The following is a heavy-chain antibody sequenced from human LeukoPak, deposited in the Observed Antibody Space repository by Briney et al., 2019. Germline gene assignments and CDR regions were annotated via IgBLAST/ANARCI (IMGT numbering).Heavy chain of an antibody. CDR1: GGSISSGDYY. CDR3: ARGGNGSSGYYYARY. V-gene: IGHV4-30-4*01. J-gene: IGHJ4*02. D-gene: IGHD3-22*01. Sequence: SETLSLTCTVSGGSISSGDYYWSWIRQPPGKGLEWIGYIYYSGSTYCNPSLKSRVTISVDTSKNQFSLKLSSVTAADTAVYYCARGGNGSSGYYYARYWGQGTLVTVSS. CDR2: IYYSGST.